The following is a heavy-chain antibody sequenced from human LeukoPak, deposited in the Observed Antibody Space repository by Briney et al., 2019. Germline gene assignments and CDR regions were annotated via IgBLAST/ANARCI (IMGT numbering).Heavy chain of an antibody. D-gene: IGHD3-3*01. J-gene: IGHJ4*02. Sequence: PSETLSLTCTVSGGSISSYYWSWIRQPAGKGLEWIGRIYTSGSTNYNPSLKSRVTMSVDTSKNQFSLKLSSVTAADTAVYYCARVGRITIFGVVRTWFDYWGQGTLVTVSS. CDR1: GGSISSYY. CDR2: IYTSGST. V-gene: IGHV4-4*07. CDR3: ARVGRITIFGVVRTWFDY.